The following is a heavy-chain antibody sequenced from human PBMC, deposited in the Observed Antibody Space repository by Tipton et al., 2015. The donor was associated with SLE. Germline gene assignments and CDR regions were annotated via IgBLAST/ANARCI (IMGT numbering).Heavy chain of an antibody. CDR2: IYYSGST. CDR1: GGSISSYY. CDR3: ARGWGSWPYYFDY. D-gene: IGHD6-13*01. V-gene: IGHV4-59*01. Sequence: TLSLNCTVSGGSISSYYWSWIRQPPGKGLEWIGYIYYSGSTNYNPPLKSRVTISVDTSKNQFSLKLSSVTAAETAVYYWARGWGSWPYYFDYWSQGTLVTVSS. J-gene: IGHJ4*02.